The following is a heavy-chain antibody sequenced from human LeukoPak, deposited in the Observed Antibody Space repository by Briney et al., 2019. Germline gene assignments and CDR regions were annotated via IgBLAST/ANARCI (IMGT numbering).Heavy chain of an antibody. CDR3: ARDQTGKTGNGMDV. V-gene: IGHV1-2*02. J-gene: IGHJ6*02. CDR2: INPNSGGT. CDR1: GYTFTGYY. Sequence: ASVKVSCKASGYTFTGYYMHWVRQAPGQGLEWMEWINPNSGGTNYAQKFQGRVTMTRDTSISTAYMELSRLRSDDTAVYYCARDQTGKTGNGMDVWGQGTTVTVSS. D-gene: IGHD1-1*01.